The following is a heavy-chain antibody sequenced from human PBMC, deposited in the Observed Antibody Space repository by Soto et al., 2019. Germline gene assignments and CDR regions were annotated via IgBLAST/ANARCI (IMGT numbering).Heavy chain of an antibody. CDR2: IIPIFGTA. J-gene: IGHJ6*02. D-gene: IGHD6-13*01. CDR3: ARDFLAAAGFFYGMDV. V-gene: IGHV1-69*13. Sequence: SVKVSCKASGGTFSSYAISWVRQAPGQGLEWMGGIIPIFGTANYAQKFQGRVTITADESTSTAYMELSSLRSEDTAVYYCARDFLAAAGFFYGMDVWGQGTTVAVSS. CDR1: GGTFSSYA.